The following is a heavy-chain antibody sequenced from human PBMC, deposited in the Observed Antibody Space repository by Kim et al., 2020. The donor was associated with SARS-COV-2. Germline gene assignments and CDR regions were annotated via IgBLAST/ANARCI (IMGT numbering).Heavy chain of an antibody. CDR2: INPNSGGT. CDR3: ARAPYDYVWGSYRG. CDR1: GYTFTGYY. Sequence: ASVKVSCKASGYTFTGYYMHWVRQAPGQGLEWMGWINPNSGGTNYAQKFQGRVTMTRDTSISTAYMELSRLRSDDTAVYYCARAPYDYVWGSYRGWGQGTLVTVSS. J-gene: IGHJ4*02. D-gene: IGHD3-16*02. V-gene: IGHV1-2*02.